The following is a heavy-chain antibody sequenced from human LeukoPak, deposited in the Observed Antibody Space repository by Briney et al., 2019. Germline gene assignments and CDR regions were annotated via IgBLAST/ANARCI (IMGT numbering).Heavy chain of an antibody. D-gene: IGHD5-24*01. CDR3: ARDRDYYYYMDV. CDR2: ISSSSSYI. J-gene: IGHJ6*03. V-gene: IGHV3-21*01. Sequence: KTGGSLRLSCAASGFTFSSYSMNWVRQAPGKGLEWVSSISSSSSYIYYADSVKGRFTISRDNAKNSLYLQMNSLRAEDTAVYCCARDRDYYYYMDVWGKGTTVTVSS. CDR1: GFTFSSYS.